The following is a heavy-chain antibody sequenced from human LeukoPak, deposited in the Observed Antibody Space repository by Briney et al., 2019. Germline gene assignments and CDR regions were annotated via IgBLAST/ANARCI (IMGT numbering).Heavy chain of an antibody. J-gene: IGHJ4*02. V-gene: IGHV1-18*01. Sequence: GASVKVSCKASGYTLSSYAMNWVRQAPGQGLEWMGWISAYNGNTNYAQKLQGRVTMTTDTSTSTAYMELRSLRSDDTAVYYCASIAVAGWDSDYWGQGTLVTVSS. CDR2: ISAYNGNT. CDR3: ASIAVAGWDSDY. D-gene: IGHD6-19*01. CDR1: GYTLSSYA.